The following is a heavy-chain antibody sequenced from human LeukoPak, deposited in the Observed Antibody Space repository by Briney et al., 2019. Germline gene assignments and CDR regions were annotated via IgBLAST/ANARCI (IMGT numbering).Heavy chain of an antibody. J-gene: IGHJ4*02. CDR2: ISASGGST. Sequence: GGSLRLSCAASGFTFSSYAMNWVRQAPGKGLEWVSAISASGGSTYYADSVKGRFTISRDTSKNTLYLHMSSLRGEDTAVYYCAKAMAGSTYYFDSWGQGTLVTVSS. CDR3: AKAMAGSTYYFDS. D-gene: IGHD6-19*01. V-gene: IGHV3-23*01. CDR1: GFTFSSYA.